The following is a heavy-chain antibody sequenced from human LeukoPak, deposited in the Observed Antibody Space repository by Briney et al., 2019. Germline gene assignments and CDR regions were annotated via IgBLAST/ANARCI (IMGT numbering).Heavy chain of an antibody. CDR2: MNPNSGNT. J-gene: IGHJ3*02. CDR1: GYTFTSYD. CDR3: ARGGVRYCSSTSCYTDTSDAFDI. D-gene: IGHD2-2*02. V-gene: IGHV1-8*01. Sequence: ASVKVSCKASGYTFTSYDINWVRQATGQGLEWMGWMNPNSGNTGYAQKFQGRVTMTRNTSISTAYMELSSLRSEDTAVYYCARGGVRYCSSTSCYTDTSDAFDIWGQGTMVTVSS.